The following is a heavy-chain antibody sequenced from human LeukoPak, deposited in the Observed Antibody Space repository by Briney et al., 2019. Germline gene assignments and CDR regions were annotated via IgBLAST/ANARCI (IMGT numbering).Heavy chain of an antibody. J-gene: IGHJ3*02. V-gene: IGHV4-59*01. CDR3: ASRYCVGDCSPDKDAFDI. CDR2: IYYSGST. D-gene: IGHD2-21*02. CDR1: GGSISSYY. Sequence: PSETLSLTCTVSGGSISSYYWSWIRQPPGKGLEWIGYIYYSGSTNYNPSLKSRVTISVDTSKNQFSLKLSSVTAADTAVYYCASRYCVGDCSPDKDAFDIWGQGTMVTVSS.